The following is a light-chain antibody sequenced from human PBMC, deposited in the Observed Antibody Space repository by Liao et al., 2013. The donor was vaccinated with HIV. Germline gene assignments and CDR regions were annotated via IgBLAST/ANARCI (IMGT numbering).Light chain of an antibody. CDR2: EDT. Sequence: SFELSQPPSVSVSPGQTATIACSGHTLGEKFASWYQQKSGQSPMMLIYEDTKRPSGIPERFSGSSSGDTATLTISGAQTTDEADYYCQAWDSNTAVFGTGTKVTVL. CDR3: QAWDSNTAV. V-gene: IGLV3-1*01. J-gene: IGLJ1*01. CDR1: TLGEKF.